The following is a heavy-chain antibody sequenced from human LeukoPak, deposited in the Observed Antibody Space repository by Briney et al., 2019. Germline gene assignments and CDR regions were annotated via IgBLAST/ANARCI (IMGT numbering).Heavy chain of an antibody. CDR2: INPSGGST. D-gene: IGHD4-23*01. V-gene: IGHV1-46*01. Sequence: ASVKVSCKASGYTFTGYYMHWVRQAPGQGLEWMGIINPSGGSTSYAQKFQGRVTMTRDTSTSTVYMELSSLRSEDTAVYYCARDNTEDYGGNRYFDYWGQGTLVTVSS. CDR3: ARDNTEDYGGNRYFDY. J-gene: IGHJ4*02. CDR1: GYTFTGYY.